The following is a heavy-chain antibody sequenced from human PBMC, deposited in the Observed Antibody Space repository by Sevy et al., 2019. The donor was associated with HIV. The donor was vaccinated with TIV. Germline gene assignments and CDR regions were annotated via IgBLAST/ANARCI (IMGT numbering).Heavy chain of an antibody. CDR2: IIPILGTT. V-gene: IGHV1-69*13. CDR3: ARGGGNGWYYFDY. Sequence: ASVKVSCKASGGTFTTSGISWVRRVPGQGLEWMGGIIPILGTTNYAQRFQYRVTITADESTKTAYMELSSLRSEDTAVYYCARGGGNGWYYFDYWGQATSVTVSS. CDR1: GGTFTTSG. J-gene: IGHJ4*02. D-gene: IGHD6-19*01.